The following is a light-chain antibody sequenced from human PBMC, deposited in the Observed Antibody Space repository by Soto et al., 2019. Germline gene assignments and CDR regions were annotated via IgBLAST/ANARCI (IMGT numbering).Light chain of an antibody. V-gene: IGKV1-9*01. Sequence: DIQLTQSPSFLSASVGDRVTITCRASQGISSYLAWYQQKPRKAPEVLIFGASTLQSGVPSRFSGSGSGTEFTLTISSLQPEDVATYYCQQLMSYPITLGQGTRLEIK. CDR3: QQLMSYPIT. CDR1: QGISSY. J-gene: IGKJ5*01. CDR2: GAS.